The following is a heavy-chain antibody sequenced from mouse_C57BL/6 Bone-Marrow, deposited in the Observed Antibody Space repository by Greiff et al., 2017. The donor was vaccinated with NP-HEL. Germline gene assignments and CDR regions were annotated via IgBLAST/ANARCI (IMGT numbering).Heavy chain of an antibody. J-gene: IGHJ3*01. CDR2: ISNGGGST. CDR1: GFTFSDYY. CDR3: AREGDYRNYFAY. Sequence: EVKVEESGGGLVQPGGSLKLSCAASGFTFSDYYMYWVRQTPEKRLEWVAYISNGGGSTYYPDTVKGRFPISRDNAKNTLYLQMSRLKSEDTAMYYCAREGDYRNYFAYWGQGTLVTVSA. D-gene: IGHD2-1*01. V-gene: IGHV5-12*01.